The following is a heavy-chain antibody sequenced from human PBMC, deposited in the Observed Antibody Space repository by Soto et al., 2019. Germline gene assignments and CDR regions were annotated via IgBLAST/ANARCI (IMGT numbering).Heavy chain of an antibody. D-gene: IGHD3-10*01. CDR3: AESQTMVLYYFDF. CDR1: GFTITNFA. V-gene: IGHV3-23*01. J-gene: IGHJ4*02. CDR2: ISGSGGST. Sequence: EVQLLESGGGLVKPGGSLRLSCAATGFTITNFAMGWVRQAPGRGLEWVSAISGSGGSTYYADSVKGRFTVSRDTSKNTVYLQVNTLTAEDTAVYYCAESQTMVLYYFDFWGRGIPVIVSS.